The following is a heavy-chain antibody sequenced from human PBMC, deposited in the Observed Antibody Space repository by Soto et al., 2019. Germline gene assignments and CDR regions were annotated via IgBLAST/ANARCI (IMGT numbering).Heavy chain of an antibody. V-gene: IGHV1-18*01. CDR2: ISGYNGNT. D-gene: IGHD6-19*01. CDR3: ARDLAVGLVDY. CDR1: GYTFTRYG. J-gene: IGHJ4*02. Sequence: QVQLVQSGAEVKKPGASVKVSCKASGYTFTRYGISWGRQAPGQGLEGMGWISGYNGNTKYAQKLQGRVTMTTDTSTSTAYMELRSLRSDDTAVYYCARDLAVGLVDYWGQGSLVTVSS.